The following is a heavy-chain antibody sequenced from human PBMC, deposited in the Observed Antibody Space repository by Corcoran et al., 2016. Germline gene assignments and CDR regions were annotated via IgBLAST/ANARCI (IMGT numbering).Heavy chain of an antibody. J-gene: IGHJ6*02. CDR2: ISSSSSTI. CDR1: GFTFSSYS. Sequence: EVQLVESGGGLVQPGGSLRLSCAASGFTFSSYSMNWVRQAPGKGLEWVSYISSSSSTIYYADSVKGRFTISRDNAKNSLYLQMNSLRDEDTAVYYCAREGGECTSCSCYYYYGMDVWGQGTTVTVSS. D-gene: IGHD2-2*01. CDR3: AREGGECTSCSCYYYYGMDV. V-gene: IGHV3-48*02.